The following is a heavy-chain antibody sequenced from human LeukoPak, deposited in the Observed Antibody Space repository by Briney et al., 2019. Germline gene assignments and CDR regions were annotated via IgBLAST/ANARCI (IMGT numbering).Heavy chain of an antibody. J-gene: IGHJ3*02. CDR1: GGSISSYY. V-gene: IGHV4-59*01. CDR3: ARDGIGYNSAFDI. Sequence: SETLSLTCTVSGGSISSYYWSWIRQPPGKGLEWIGYIYYSGSTNYNPSLKSRVTISVDTSKNQFSLKLSSVTAADTAVYYCARDGIGYNSAFDIWGQGTMVTVSS. D-gene: IGHD5-24*01. CDR2: IYYSGST.